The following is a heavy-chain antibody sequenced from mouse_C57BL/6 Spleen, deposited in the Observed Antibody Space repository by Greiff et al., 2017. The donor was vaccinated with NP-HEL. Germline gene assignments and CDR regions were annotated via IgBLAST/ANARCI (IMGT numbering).Heavy chain of an antibody. D-gene: IGHD4-1*01. Sequence: EVQLQQSGPELVKPGASVKIPCKASGYTFTDYNMDWVKQSHGKSLEWIGDINPNNGGTIYNQKFKGKATLTVDKSSSTAYMELRSLTSEDTAVYYCARSRLTGTPFDYWGQGTTLTVSS. V-gene: IGHV1-18*01. CDR2: INPNNGGT. J-gene: IGHJ2*01. CDR3: ARSRLTGTPFDY. CDR1: GYTFTDYN.